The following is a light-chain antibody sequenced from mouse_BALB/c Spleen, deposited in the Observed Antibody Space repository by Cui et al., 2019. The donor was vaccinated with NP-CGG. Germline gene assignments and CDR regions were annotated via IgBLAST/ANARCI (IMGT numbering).Light chain of an antibody. CDR1: TGAVTTSNY. J-gene: IGLJ1*01. V-gene: IGLV1*01. CDR3: ALWYSNHWV. CDR2: GTN. Sequence: AAVTQESALITSPGETVTLTCRSSTGAVTTSNYANWVQEKPDHLFTGLIGGTNNRAPGVPARFSGSLIGDKAALTITGAQTEDEAIYFCALWYSNHWVFGGGTKLTVL.